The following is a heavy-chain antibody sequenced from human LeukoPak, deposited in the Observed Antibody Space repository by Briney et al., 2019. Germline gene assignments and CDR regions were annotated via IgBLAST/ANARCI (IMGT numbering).Heavy chain of an antibody. CDR1: GGSISSYY. D-gene: IGHD6-13*01. CDR2: IYYSGST. J-gene: IGHJ4*02. CDR3: ARTFSSSWVGYYFDY. V-gene: IGHV4-59*01. Sequence: PSETLSLTCTISGGSISSYYWSWIRQPPGKGLEWIGYIYYSGSTNYNPSLKSRVTISVDTSKNQFSLKLSSVTAADTAVYYCARTFSSSWVGYYFDYWGQGTLVTVSS.